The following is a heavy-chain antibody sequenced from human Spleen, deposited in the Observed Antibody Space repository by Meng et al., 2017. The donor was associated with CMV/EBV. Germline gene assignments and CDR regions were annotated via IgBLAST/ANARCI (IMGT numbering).Heavy chain of an antibody. CDR3: ARDTRSYPTGVHY. Sequence: GGSLRLSCAASGFTFSSYWMSWVRQAPGKGLEWVAVISYDGSTKYYADSVKGRFTISRDNSKSSLYLQMNSLRPEDTAVYYCARDTRSYPTGVHYWGQGTLVTVSS. V-gene: IGHV3-30-3*01. D-gene: IGHD3-10*01. CDR2: ISYDGSTK. CDR1: GFTFSSYW. J-gene: IGHJ4*02.